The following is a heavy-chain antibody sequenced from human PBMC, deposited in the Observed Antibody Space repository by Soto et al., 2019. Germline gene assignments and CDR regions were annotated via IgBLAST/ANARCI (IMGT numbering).Heavy chain of an antibody. D-gene: IGHD6-6*01. CDR2: IIPIFGTA. V-gene: IGHV1-69*13. Sequence: ASVKVSCKASGGTFSSYAISWVRQAPGQGLEWMGGIIPIFGTANYAQKFQGRVTITADESTSTAYMELSSLRSEDTAVYYCARAVQLEDYYYYGMDVWGQGTTVTVSS. CDR1: GGTFSSYA. CDR3: ARAVQLEDYYYYGMDV. J-gene: IGHJ6*02.